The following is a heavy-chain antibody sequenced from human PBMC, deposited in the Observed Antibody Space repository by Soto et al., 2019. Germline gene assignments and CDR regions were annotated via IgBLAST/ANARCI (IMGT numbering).Heavy chain of an antibody. D-gene: IGHD2-2*01. CDR3: ARRSRLVGGGHGGWFDP. CDR1: GGSISSSSYY. Sequence: SETLSLTCTVSGGSISSSSYYWGWIRQPPGKGLEWIGSIYYSGSTYYNPSLKSRVTISVDTSKNQFSLKLSSVTAADTAVYYCARRSRLVGGGHGGWFDPWGQGTLVTVSS. J-gene: IGHJ5*02. V-gene: IGHV4-39*01. CDR2: IYYSGST.